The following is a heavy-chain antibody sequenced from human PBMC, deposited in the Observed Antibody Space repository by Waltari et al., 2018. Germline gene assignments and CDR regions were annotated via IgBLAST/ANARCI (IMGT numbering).Heavy chain of an antibody. CDR2: IDPVDGQA. Sequence: EVQLLQSGAEVKKPGTPVKISCKVSGDTFTDNYIHWIQQAPGKGLQRKGLIDPVDGQAVYAEKVHGRVTMTADTSIHTAYMELTSLTSEDTAFYYCAAALGGGISASRPFHFWGQGTMITVSS. CDR1: GDTFTDNY. V-gene: IGHV1-69-2*01. D-gene: IGHD3-10*01. J-gene: IGHJ3*01. CDR3: AAALGGGISASRPFHF.